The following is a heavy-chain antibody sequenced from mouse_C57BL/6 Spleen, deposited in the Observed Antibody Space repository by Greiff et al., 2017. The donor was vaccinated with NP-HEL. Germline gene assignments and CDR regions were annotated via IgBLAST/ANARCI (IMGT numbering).Heavy chain of an antibody. Sequence: QQSCKASGYTFTSYWMQWVKQRPGQGLEWIGEIDPSDSYTNYNQKFKGKATLTVDTSSSTAYMQLSSLTSEDSAVYYCARSMDYADYGGQGTTLTVSS. D-gene: IGHD1-1*01. CDR2: IDPSDSYT. V-gene: IGHV1-50*01. J-gene: IGHJ2*01. CDR3: ARSMDYADY. CDR1: GYTFTSYW.